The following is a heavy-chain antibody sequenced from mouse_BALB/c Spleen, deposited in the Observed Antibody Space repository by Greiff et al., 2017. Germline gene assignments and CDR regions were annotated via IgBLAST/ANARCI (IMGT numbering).Heavy chain of an antibody. CDR2: ISSGGST. Sequence: DVMLVESGGGLVQPGGSLKLSCAASGFTFSSYTMSWVRQTPEKRLEWVASISSGGSTYYPDSVKGRFTISRDNARNILYLQMSSVRSEDTAMYYCARGGTEWVAYWGEGGLVTVSA. J-gene: IGHJ3*01. D-gene: IGHD2-14*01. CDR1: GFTFSSYT. CDR3: ARGGTEWVAY. V-gene: IGHV5-6-5*01.